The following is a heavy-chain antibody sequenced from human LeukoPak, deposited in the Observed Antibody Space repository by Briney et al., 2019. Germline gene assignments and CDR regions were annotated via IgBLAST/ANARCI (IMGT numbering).Heavy chain of an antibody. CDR2: ITSSGSTI. Sequence: GGSLRPSCAASGFTFSDYYMSWIRQAPGKGLEWVSYITSSGSTIYYADSVKGRFTISRDNAKSSLYLQMNSLRAEDTAVYYYARAGQQLVHDYWGQGTLVTVSS. J-gene: IGHJ4*02. CDR1: GFTFSDYY. V-gene: IGHV3-11*01. D-gene: IGHD6-13*01. CDR3: ARAGQQLVHDY.